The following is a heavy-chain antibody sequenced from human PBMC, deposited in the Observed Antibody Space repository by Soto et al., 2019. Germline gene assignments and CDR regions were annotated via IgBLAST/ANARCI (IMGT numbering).Heavy chain of an antibody. Sequence: ASVKVSCKASGYAFTSYAMHWVRQAPGQRLEWMGWINAGNGNTKYSQKFQGRVTITRDTSASTAYMELSSLRSEDTAVYYCARENGQWLAFDYWGQGTLVTVSS. D-gene: IGHD6-19*01. J-gene: IGHJ4*02. CDR2: INAGNGNT. V-gene: IGHV1-3*01. CDR3: ARENGQWLAFDY. CDR1: GYAFTSYA.